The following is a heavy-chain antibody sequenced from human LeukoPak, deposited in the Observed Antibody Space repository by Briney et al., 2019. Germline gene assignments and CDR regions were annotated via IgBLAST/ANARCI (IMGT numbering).Heavy chain of an antibody. V-gene: IGHV1-2*06. CDR2: INPNSGGT. CDR3: ARGVEMATIWFDY. J-gene: IGHJ4*02. CDR1: GYTFTGYY. D-gene: IGHD5-24*01. Sequence: ASVKVSCKASGYTFTGYYMHWVRQAPGQGLEWMGRINPNSGGTSYAQKFQGRVTMTRDTSISTAYMELSRLRSDDTAVYYCARGVEMATIWFDYWGQGTLVTVSS.